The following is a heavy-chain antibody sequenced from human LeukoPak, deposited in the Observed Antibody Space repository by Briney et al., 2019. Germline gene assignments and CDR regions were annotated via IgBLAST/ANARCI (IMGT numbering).Heavy chain of an antibody. Sequence: PGRSLRLSCAASGFTFSSYGMNWVRQAPGKGLEWVSSISSSSSYIYYADSVEGRFTISRDNAKNSLYLQMNSLRAEDTAVYYCARPDEQQLVRDAFDIWGQGTMVTVSS. J-gene: IGHJ3*02. CDR1: GFTFSSYG. CDR3: ARPDEQQLVRDAFDI. D-gene: IGHD6-13*01. V-gene: IGHV3-21*01. CDR2: ISSSSSYI.